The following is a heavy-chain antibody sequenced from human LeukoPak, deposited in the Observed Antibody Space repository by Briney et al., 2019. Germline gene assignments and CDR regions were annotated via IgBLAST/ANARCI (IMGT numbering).Heavy chain of an antibody. V-gene: IGHV4-4*07. CDR2: IYTSGST. Sequence: SETLSLTCTVSGGSISSYYWSWIRQPAGKGLEWIGRIYTSGSTNYNPSLKSRVTMSVDTSKNQFSLKLSSVTAADTAVYYCARDSRRIAVASYGMVVWGQGTTVTVSS. CDR1: GGSISSYY. CDR3: ARDSRRIAVASYGMVV. D-gene: IGHD6-19*01. J-gene: IGHJ6*02.